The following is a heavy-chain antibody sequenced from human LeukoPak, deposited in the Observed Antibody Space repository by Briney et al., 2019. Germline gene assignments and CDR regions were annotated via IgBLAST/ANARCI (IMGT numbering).Heavy chain of an antibody. V-gene: IGHV4-59*12. CDR2: IYYTGSA. J-gene: IGHJ5*02. CDR3: ARDKVTVRSNWFDP. D-gene: IGHD4-17*01. Sequence: SETLTLTCTVSGGSISSYYWGWIRQHPGKGLEWIGYIYYTGSAYYNPSLKSRATISIDTSKSQFSLSLTSVTAADTAVYFCARDKVTVRSNWFDPWGQGILVAVSS. CDR1: GGSISSYY.